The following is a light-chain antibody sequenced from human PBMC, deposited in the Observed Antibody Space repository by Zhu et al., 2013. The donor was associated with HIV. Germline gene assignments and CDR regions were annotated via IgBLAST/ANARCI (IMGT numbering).Light chain of an antibody. V-gene: IGLV1-40*01. CDR3: QSFDSSLGRQGLVV. CDR2: GDN. Sequence: QSLLTQPPSVSGAPGQRVTISCTGGSSNIGARFDVHWYQQLPGRAPKLVFSGDNYRPSGVPDRFSAFKSGMSASLVITGLRADDEADYYCQSFDSSLGRQGLVVFGGGTKLTVL. CDR1: SSNIGARFD. J-gene: IGLJ2*01.